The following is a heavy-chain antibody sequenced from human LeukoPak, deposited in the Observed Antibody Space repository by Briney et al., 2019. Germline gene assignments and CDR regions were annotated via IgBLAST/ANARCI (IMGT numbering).Heavy chain of an antibody. CDR2: ISGSGSST. D-gene: IGHD3-10*01. CDR3: ARGLWFGEEGDYYYMDV. CDR1: GFTFSSYA. V-gene: IGHV3-23*01. Sequence: GGSLRLSCAASGFTFSSYAMNWVRQAPGKGLEWVSAISGSGSSTYYADSVKGRFTISRDNSKNTLYLQMNSLRAEDTAVYYCARGLWFGEEGDYYYMDVWGKGTTVTISS. J-gene: IGHJ6*03.